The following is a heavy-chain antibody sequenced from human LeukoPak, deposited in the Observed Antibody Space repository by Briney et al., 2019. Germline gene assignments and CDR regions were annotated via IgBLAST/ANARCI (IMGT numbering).Heavy chain of an antibody. CDR3: AKPLGGNYPQPFDY. CDR1: GFTFSSYW. J-gene: IGHJ4*02. V-gene: IGHV3-30*02. Sequence: GGSLRLSCAASGFTFSSYWMSWVRQAPGKGLEWVAYIRYDATNKFYVDSVKGRFTISRDNSKNTLYLQMNSLRAEDTALYYCAKPLGGNYPQPFDYWGQGTLVTVSS. D-gene: IGHD1-26*01. CDR2: IRYDATNK.